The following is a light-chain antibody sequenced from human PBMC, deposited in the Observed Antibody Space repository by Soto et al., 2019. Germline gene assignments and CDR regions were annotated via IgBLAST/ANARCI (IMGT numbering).Light chain of an antibody. CDR2: DES. CDR1: QSVYSQ. Sequence: EIVLTQSPATLSLSPGERATLSCRASQSVYSQLAWYQHKPGQAPRLLIYDESNRATCIPATFSGSGSGTHFTLTTRSLEPELFAIYYCLQRIKWHWTVVQGTKGEIK. V-gene: IGKV3-11*01. CDR3: LQRIKWHWT. J-gene: IGKJ1*01.